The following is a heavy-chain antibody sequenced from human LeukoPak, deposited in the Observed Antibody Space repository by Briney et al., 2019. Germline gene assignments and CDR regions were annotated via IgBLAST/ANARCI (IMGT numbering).Heavy chain of an antibody. CDR2: ISAYNGNT. V-gene: IGHV1-18*01. CDR1: GYTFTAYG. Sequence: ASVKVSCKASGYTFTAYGIHWVRQAPGQGLEWMGWISAYNGNTNYVQKFQGRVSMTTDTSTSTAYMEVRSLRSDDTAVYYCTRSPYEILTGFDYWGQGTLVTVSS. CDR3: TRSPYEILTGFDY. D-gene: IGHD3-9*01. J-gene: IGHJ4*02.